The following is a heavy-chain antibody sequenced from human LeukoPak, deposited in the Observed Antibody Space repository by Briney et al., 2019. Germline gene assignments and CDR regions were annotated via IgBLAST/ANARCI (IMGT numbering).Heavy chain of an antibody. CDR2: ISVSGGST. CDR1: GFTFSSYA. Sequence: GGSLRLSCAASGFTFSSYAMSWVRQAPGKGLEWVSAISVSGGSTYYAHSVKGRFTISRDNSKNTLYLQMNSLRAEDTAVYYCAKKDSAGAYNLFDPWGQGTLVTVSS. CDR3: AKKDSAGAYNLFDP. D-gene: IGHD2-15*01. J-gene: IGHJ5*02. V-gene: IGHV3-23*01.